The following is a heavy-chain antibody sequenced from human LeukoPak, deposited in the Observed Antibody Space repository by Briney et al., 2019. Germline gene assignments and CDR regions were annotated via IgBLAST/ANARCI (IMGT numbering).Heavy chain of an antibody. J-gene: IGHJ4*02. V-gene: IGHV4-61*01. Sequence: SETLSLTCTVSGGSVSSGSYYWSWLRQPPGKGLEWIGYIYYSGSTNYNPSLKSRVTISVDTSKNQFSLKLSSVTAADTAVYYCVRDIGQLRSDYWGQGTLVTVSS. CDR1: GGSVSSGSYY. CDR3: VRDIGQLRSDY. D-gene: IGHD2-2*01. CDR2: IYYSGST.